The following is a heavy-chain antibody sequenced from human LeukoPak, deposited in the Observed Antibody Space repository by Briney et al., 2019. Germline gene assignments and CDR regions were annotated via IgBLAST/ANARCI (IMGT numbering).Heavy chain of an antibody. D-gene: IGHD6-6*01. J-gene: IGHJ4*02. CDR3: ARAGYSSSGFDY. V-gene: IGHV1-69*13. CDR2: IVPIFGTA. CDR1: GGTFSSYA. Sequence: SVKVSCKASGGTFSSYAISWVRQAPGQGLEWMGGIVPIFGTANYAQKFQGRVTITADESTSTAYMELSSLRSEDTAVYYCARAGYSSSGFDYWGQGTLVTVSS.